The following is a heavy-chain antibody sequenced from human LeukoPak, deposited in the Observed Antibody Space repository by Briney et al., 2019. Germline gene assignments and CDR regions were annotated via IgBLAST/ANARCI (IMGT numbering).Heavy chain of an antibody. J-gene: IGHJ4*02. CDR3: ARVPGRPADVFDH. CDR1: GGSLSGYS. V-gene: IGHV4-34*01. CDR2: INHSGST. D-gene: IGHD2-2*01. Sequence: KTSETLSLTCAVYGGSLSGYSWSWIRQPPGKGLERIGEINHSGSTNYNPSLKSRVTISADTSKNQFSLKLSAVTAADTAFYYCARVPGRPADVFDHWGQGTLVTVSS.